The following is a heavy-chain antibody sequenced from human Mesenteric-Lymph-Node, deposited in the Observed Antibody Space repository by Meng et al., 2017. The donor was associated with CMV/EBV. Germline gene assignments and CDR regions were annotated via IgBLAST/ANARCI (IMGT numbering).Heavy chain of an antibody. D-gene: IGHD2-2*01. CDR2: VNPNSGNT. V-gene: IGHV1-8*02. CDR1: GYTFTGYY. Sequence: SVKVSCKASGYTFTGYYMHWVRQAPGQGLEWMGWVNPNSGNTGYAQTFPGRVTMTANTSISTAYMELNGLISEDTAVYYCVRGAGSCSSTGCSLGYWGQGTLVTVSS. J-gene: IGHJ4*02. CDR3: VRGAGSCSSTGCSLGY.